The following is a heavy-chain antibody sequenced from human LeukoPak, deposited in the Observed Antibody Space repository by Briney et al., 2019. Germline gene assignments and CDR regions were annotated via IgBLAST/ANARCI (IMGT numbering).Heavy chain of an antibody. CDR2: ISSSSSYT. CDR3: AKGTEWELLAAPIDY. CDR1: GITFSDYC. J-gene: IGHJ4*02. Sequence: GGSLRLSCAASGITFSDYCMSWIRQAPGKWLEWVSYISSSSSYTNYADSVKGRFTISRDNAKNSVYLQMNSLRAEDTAVYYCAKGTEWELLAAPIDYWGQGTLVTVSS. V-gene: IGHV3-11*05. D-gene: IGHD1-26*01.